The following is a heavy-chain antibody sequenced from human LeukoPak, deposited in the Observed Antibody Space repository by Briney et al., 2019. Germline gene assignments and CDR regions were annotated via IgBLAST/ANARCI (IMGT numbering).Heavy chain of an antibody. CDR1: GGSISSSSYY. CDR2: IYYSGST. D-gene: IGHD3-22*01. Sequence: SETLSLTCTVSGGSISSSSYYWGWIRQPPGKGLEWIGSIYYSGSTYYNPSLKSRVTISVDTSKNQFSLKLSSVTAADTAVYYCARYYYDSSGIFDPWGQGTLVTVSS. J-gene: IGHJ5*02. CDR3: ARYYYDSSGIFDP. V-gene: IGHV4-39*07.